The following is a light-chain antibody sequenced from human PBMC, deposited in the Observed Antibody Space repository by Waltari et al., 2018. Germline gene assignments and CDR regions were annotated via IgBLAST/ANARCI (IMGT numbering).Light chain of an antibody. CDR1: QTVGSSY. Sequence: EIVLTQTPGTLSLSPGERATLSCRASQTVGSSYLTWYQQKPGQAPRLLMYGVASRAAGFPDRFSGSGSGTVFTLTINRLEPEDSAVYYCQQYETSPWTFGQGTKVEIK. CDR2: GVA. J-gene: IGKJ1*01. CDR3: QQYETSPWT. V-gene: IGKV3-20*01.